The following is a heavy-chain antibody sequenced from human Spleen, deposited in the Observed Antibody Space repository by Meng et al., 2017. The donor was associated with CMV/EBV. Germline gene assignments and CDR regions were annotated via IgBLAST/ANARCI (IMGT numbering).Heavy chain of an antibody. CDR3: ARSGRGLSIAAAGALKAQVDY. D-gene: IGHD6-13*01. J-gene: IGHJ4*02. CDR2: ISSSGSTI. CDR1: GFTSSDYY. V-gene: IGHV3-11*04. Sequence: GGSLRLSCAASGFTSSDYYMSWIRQAPGKGLEWVSYISSSGSTIYYADSVKGRFTISRDNAKNSLYLQMNTLRAEDTAVYFCARSGRGLSIAAAGALKAQVDYWGQGTLVTVSS.